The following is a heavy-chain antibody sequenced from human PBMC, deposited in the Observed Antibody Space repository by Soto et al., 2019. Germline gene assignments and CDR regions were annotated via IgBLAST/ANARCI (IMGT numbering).Heavy chain of an antibody. D-gene: IGHD6-19*01. Sequence: QVQLQQWGAGLLKPSETLSLTCAVYGGSFSGYYWSWIRQPPGKGLEWIGEINHSGSTNYNPSLKSRVTISVDTYKNQFSLQLSSVTAADTAVYYCARGTSSGWSYYYYYYGMDVWGQGTTVTVSS. J-gene: IGHJ6*02. CDR3: ARGTSSGWSYYYYYYGMDV. CDR2: INHSGST. CDR1: GGSFSGYY. V-gene: IGHV4-34*01.